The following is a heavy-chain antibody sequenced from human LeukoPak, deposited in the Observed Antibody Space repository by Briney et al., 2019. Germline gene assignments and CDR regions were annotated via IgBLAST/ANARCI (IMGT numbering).Heavy chain of an antibody. CDR3: ARKGIVVVPAAPYYYYGMDV. J-gene: IGHJ6*02. CDR1: GYTFTGYY. D-gene: IGHD2-2*01. CDR2: INPNSGGT. Sequence: ASVKVSCKASGYTFTGYYMHWVRQAPGQGLEWMGWINPNSGGTNYAQKFQGRVTMTRDTSVSTAYMELSSLRSEDTAVYYCARKGIVVVPAAPYYYYGMDVWGQGTTVTVSS. V-gene: IGHV1-2*02.